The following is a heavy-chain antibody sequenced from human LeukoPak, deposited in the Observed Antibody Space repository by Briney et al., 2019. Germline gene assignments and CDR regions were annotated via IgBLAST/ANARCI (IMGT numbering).Heavy chain of an antibody. V-gene: IGHV3-53*01. Sequence: GGSLRLSCAASGFTVSSNYMSWVRQAPGKGLEWVSVIYSGGSTYYADSVKGRFTISRDNSKNTLYLQMNSLRAEDTAVYYCAIAERRSPIDYWGQGTLVTVSS. CDR3: AIAERRSPIDY. J-gene: IGHJ4*02. CDR2: IYSGGST. D-gene: IGHD1-1*01. CDR1: GFTVSSNY.